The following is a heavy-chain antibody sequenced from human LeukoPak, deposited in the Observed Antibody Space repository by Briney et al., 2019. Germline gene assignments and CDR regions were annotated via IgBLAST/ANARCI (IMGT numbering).Heavy chain of an antibody. CDR1: GFTFSTYW. CDR3: ARGYGDWFDP. D-gene: IGHD3-10*01. CDR2: INSDGSST. V-gene: IGHV3-74*01. Sequence: GGSLRLSCAASGFTFSTYWMHWVRQAPGKGLVWVSRINSDGSSTYYADSVKGRLSISRDNAKNTLYLQMNSLRAEDTAVYYCARGYGDWFDPWGQGTLVTVSS. J-gene: IGHJ5*02.